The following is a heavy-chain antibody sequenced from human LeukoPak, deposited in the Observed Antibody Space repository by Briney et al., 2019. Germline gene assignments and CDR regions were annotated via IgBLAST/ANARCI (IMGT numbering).Heavy chain of an antibody. V-gene: IGHV4-39*01. CDR2: IYYSAST. Sequence: SETLSLTCTVSGGSITSSTYYWGWIRQSPGKGLEWIGNIYYSASTYYNPSLKGRVTMSVDTSKNQFSLKLSSLTAADTAAYYCARVEGNDFWSGYLYRGFEYWGQGILVTVSS. CDR1: GGSITSSTYY. J-gene: IGHJ4*02. D-gene: IGHD3-3*01. CDR3: ARVEGNDFWSGYLYRGFEY.